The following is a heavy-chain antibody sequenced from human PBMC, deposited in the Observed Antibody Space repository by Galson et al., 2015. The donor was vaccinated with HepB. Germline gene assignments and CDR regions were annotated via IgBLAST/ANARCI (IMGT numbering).Heavy chain of an antibody. D-gene: IGHD4-11*01. J-gene: IGHJ5*02. CDR2: ISYDGASN. CDR3: TRDLYSKLTKGLFDR. CDR1: GFTFSDYA. V-gene: IGHV3-30-3*01. Sequence: SLRLSCAASGFTFSDYAMHWVRQAPGKGLQWVAVISYDGASNYYADSVKGRFTISRDNSNDALFLQMNSLRADDAAVYYCTRDLYSKLTKGLFDRWGQGTLVTVSS.